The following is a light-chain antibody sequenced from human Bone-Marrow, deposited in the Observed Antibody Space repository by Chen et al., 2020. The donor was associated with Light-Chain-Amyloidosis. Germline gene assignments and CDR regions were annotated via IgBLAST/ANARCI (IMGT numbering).Light chain of an antibody. CDR1: SSNIGSNT. Sequence: SVLTQPPSASWTPGQRVTISCSGSSSNIGSNTVNWYQQLPGTAPKLLMFSNDQRPSGVPDRFSGSKSGTSASLAISGLQSEDEAEYYCATWDDSLKVIGGGTKLTVL. V-gene: IGLV1-44*01. CDR3: ATWDDSLKV. CDR2: SND. J-gene: IGLJ3*02.